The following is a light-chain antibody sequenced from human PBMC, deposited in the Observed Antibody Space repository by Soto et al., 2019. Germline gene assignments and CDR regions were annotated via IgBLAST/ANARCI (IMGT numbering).Light chain of an antibody. J-gene: IGLJ1*01. CDR1: SSDVGGYNY. CDR3: QSYDSTLSARYV. Sequence: QSALTQPASVSGSPGQSITISCTGTSSDVGGYNYVSWYQQLPGTAPKLLIYRNNQRPSGVPDRFSGSKSGTSASLAITGLQAEDEGDYYCQSYDSTLSARYVFGTGTKVTVL. CDR2: RNN. V-gene: IGLV2-14*01.